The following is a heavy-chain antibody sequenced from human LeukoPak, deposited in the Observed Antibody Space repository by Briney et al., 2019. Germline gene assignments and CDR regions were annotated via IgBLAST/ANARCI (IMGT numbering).Heavy chain of an antibody. D-gene: IGHD6-19*01. CDR2: INTDGTVT. CDR1: GFTFSKYW. V-gene: IGHV3-74*01. CDR3: ATKQWLAPPPDS. Sequence: PGWSVRLSCLFCGFTFSKYWLLWVRQAAGREVDGGSRINTDGTVTTYADSVKGRFTVSRDNAGNTMFLQMDSVRDEDTAVYYCATKQWLAPPPDSWGQGTPVTVSS. J-gene: IGHJ4*02.